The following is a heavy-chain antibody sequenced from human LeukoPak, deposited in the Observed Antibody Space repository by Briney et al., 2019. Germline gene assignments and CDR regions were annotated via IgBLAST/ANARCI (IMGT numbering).Heavy chain of an antibody. Sequence: HPGRSLRLPCAASGFTFSSYGMHWVRQAPGKGLEWVAVISYDGSNKYYADSVKGRFTISRDNSKNTLYLQMNSLRAEDTAVYYCAKAGQDIVVVPAASEGNWFDPWGQGTLVTVSS. J-gene: IGHJ5*02. CDR2: ISYDGSNK. D-gene: IGHD2-2*01. CDR1: GFTFSSYG. CDR3: AKAGQDIVVVPAASEGNWFDP. V-gene: IGHV3-30*18.